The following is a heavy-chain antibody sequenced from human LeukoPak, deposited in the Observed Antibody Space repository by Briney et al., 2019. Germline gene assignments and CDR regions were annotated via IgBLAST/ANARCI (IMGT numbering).Heavy chain of an antibody. CDR2: ISNGGGSFT. Sequence: GGSLRLSCAASGFTFSSYEMIWVRQAPGKGLEWISYISNGGGSFTYYADSVKGRFTISRDNAKNSLFLQMNSLRAEDTAVYYCARDDLFADNYGYYFDHWGQGTLVTVSS. CDR1: GFTFSSYE. D-gene: IGHD3-10*01. CDR3: ARDDLFADNYGYYFDH. V-gene: IGHV3-48*03. J-gene: IGHJ4*02.